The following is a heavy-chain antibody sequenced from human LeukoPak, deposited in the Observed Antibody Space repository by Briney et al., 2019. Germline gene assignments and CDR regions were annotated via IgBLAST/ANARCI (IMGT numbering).Heavy chain of an antibody. CDR2: IHHTGST. CDR1: GGSISSGGYS. V-gene: IGHV4-30-2*01. CDR3: ASGYWFLDL. J-gene: IGHJ2*01. Sequence: PSETLSLTCAVSGGSISSGGYSWTWIRQPPGKGLEWIGYIHHTGSTYYKPSLKIRVTISVDRSKNQFALKLTSVTAADTAVYYCASGYWFLDLWGRGTLVIVSS.